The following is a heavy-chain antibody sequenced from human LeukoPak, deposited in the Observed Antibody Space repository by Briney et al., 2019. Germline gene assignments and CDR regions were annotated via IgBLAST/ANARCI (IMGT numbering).Heavy chain of an antibody. CDR2: INPNSGGT. CDR1: GYTLTGYY. CDR3: ARVIAVAGGFDP. D-gene: IGHD6-19*01. J-gene: IGHJ5*02. Sequence: ASVKVSCKASGYTLTGYYMHWVRQAPGQGLEWMGRINPNSGGTNYAQKFQGRVTMTRDTSISTAYMELSRLRSDDTAVYYCARVIAVAGGFDPWGQGTLVTVSS. V-gene: IGHV1-2*06.